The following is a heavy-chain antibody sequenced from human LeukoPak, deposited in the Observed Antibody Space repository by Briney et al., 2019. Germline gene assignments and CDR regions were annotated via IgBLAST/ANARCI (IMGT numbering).Heavy chain of an antibody. CDR2: IYDIGNT. CDR1: GFTVSSNY. CDR3: ARGGMRRPYDC. D-gene: IGHD1-14*01. Sequence: GGSLRLSCAVSGFTVSSNYMSWVRQAPGKGLEWVSVIYDIGNTYYADSVKGRFTISRDTSKNTVYLQMNSLRAEDTAVYYCARGGMRRPYDCWGQGALDTVSS. V-gene: IGHV3-53*01. J-gene: IGHJ4*02.